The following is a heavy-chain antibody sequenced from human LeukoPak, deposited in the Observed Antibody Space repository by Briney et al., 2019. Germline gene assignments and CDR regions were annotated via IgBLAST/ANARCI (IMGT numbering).Heavy chain of an antibody. V-gene: IGHV3-7*03. CDR1: GFTFSNYW. D-gene: IGHD5-12*01. CDR3: AKTNGGYDSRYMDV. CDR2: IKEDGSEK. Sequence: GGSLRLSCAASGFTFSNYWMNWVRQAPGKGLEWVANIKEDGSEKYYVDSVKGRFTISRDNSKNTLYLQMNSLRAEDTAVYYCAKTNGGYDSRYMDVWGKGTTVTVSS. J-gene: IGHJ6*03.